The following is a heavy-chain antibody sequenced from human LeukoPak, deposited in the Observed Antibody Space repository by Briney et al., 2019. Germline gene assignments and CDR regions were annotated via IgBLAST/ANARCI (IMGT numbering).Heavy chain of an antibody. D-gene: IGHD1-26*01. Sequence: GESLKISCKGSGYSFISYWIGWVRQMPGKGLEWMGIIYPGDSDTRYSPSFQGQVTISADKSISTAYLQWSSLKASDTAMYYCARGRWELPFSYYYYYGMDVWGQGTTVTVSS. CDR3: ARGRWELPFSYYYYYGMDV. CDR2: IYPGDSDT. CDR1: GYSFISYW. J-gene: IGHJ6*02. V-gene: IGHV5-51*01.